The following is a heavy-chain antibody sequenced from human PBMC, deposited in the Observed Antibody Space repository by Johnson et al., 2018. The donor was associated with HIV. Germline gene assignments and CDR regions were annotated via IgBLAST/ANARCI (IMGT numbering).Heavy chain of an antibody. CDR1: GFTFSSYA. D-gene: IGHD5-18*01. V-gene: IGHV3-30-3*01. CDR2: ISYDANNK. Sequence: QVLLVESGGGVVQPGRSLRLSCVASGFTFSSYAMHWVRQAPGTGLEWGTVISYDANNKYYADSVKGRFTISRDNSKNPLYLQRNSLRVEDTAGYYCARDWTSSLLTSMASYAFDIWGQGTMVTVSS. J-gene: IGHJ3*02. CDR3: ARDWTSSLLTSMASYAFDI.